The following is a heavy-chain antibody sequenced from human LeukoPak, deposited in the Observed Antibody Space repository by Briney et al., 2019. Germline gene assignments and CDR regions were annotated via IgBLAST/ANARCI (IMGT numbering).Heavy chain of an antibody. CDR3: AREGSIAVAGTFDY. CDR2: ISYDGSNK. J-gene: IGHJ4*02. CDR1: GFTFSSYA. Sequence: PGRSLRLSCAAFGFTFSSYAMHWVRQAPGKGLEGVAVISYDGSNKYYADSVKGRFTISRDNSKNTLYLQMNSLRAEDTAVYYCAREGSIAVAGTFDYWGQGTLVTVSS. D-gene: IGHD6-19*01. V-gene: IGHV3-30*04.